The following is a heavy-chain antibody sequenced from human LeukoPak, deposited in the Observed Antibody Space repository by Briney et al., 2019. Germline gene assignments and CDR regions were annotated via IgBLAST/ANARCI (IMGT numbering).Heavy chain of an antibody. CDR2: IYYSGST. V-gene: IGHV4-39*01. CDR1: GGSISSCSYY. Sequence: PSETLSLTCTVSGGSISSCSYYWGWIRQPPGKGLEWIGSIYYSGSTYYNPSLKSRVTISVDTSKNQFSLKLSSVTAADTAVYYCASRLGSGMDVWGQGTTVTVSS. D-gene: IGHD3-3*01. J-gene: IGHJ6*02. CDR3: ASRLGSGMDV.